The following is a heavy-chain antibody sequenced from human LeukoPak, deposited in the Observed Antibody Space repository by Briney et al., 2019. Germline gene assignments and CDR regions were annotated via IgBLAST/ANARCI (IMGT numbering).Heavy chain of an antibody. V-gene: IGHV4-59*01. CDR3: ARTPPEEPVVLFDY. J-gene: IGHJ4*02. CDR1: GGSISSYY. Sequence: SETLSLTCTVSGGSISSYYWSWIRQPPGKGLEWIGYIYYSGSTNYNPSPKSRVTISVDTSKNQFSLKLSSVTAADTAVYYCARTPPEEPVVLFDYWGQGTLVTVSS. CDR2: IYYSGST. D-gene: IGHD2-21*01.